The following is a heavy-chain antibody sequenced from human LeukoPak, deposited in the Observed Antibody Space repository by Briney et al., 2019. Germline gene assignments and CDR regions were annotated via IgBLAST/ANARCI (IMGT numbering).Heavy chain of an antibody. CDR2: MNPNSGNT. J-gene: IGHJ4*02. Sequence: ASVKVSCKXSGGTFTSYDINWVRQATGQGLEWMGWMNPNSGNTGYAQKFQGRVTITRNTSISTAYMELSSLRSEDTAVYYCARAGDYGDFLSPFDYWGQGTPVTVSS. V-gene: IGHV1-8*03. D-gene: IGHD4-17*01. CDR1: GGTFTSYD. CDR3: ARAGDYGDFLSPFDY.